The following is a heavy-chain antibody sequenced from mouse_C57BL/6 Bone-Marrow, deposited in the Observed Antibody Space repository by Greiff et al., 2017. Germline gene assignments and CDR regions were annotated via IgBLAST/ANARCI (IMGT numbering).Heavy chain of an antibody. CDR2: IRLKSDNYAT. CDR3: TGRRTGDY. V-gene: IGHV6-3*01. Sequence: EVKVEESGGGLVQPGGSMKLSCVASGFTFSNYWMNWVRQSPEKGLEWVAQIRLKSDNYATHYAESVKGRFTISRDDSKSSVYLQMNNLRAEDTGIYYCTGRRTGDYWGQGTTLTVSS. D-gene: IGHD4-1*01. J-gene: IGHJ2*01. CDR1: GFTFSNYW.